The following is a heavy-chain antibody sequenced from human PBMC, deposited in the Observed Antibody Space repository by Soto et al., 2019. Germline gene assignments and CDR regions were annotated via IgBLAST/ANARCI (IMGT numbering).Heavy chain of an antibody. CDR2: ISWNSGSI. D-gene: IGHD4-17*01. CDR1: GFTFDDYA. J-gene: IGHJ2*01. CDR3: AKDYGGNLLRGYFDL. Sequence: EVQLVESGGGLVQPGRSLRLSCAASGFTFDDYAMHWVRQAPGKGLEWVSGISWNSGSIGYADSVKGRFTISRDNAKNSRYLQMNSMRAEDTALYYCAKDYGGNLLRGYFDLWGRGTLVTVSS. V-gene: IGHV3-9*01.